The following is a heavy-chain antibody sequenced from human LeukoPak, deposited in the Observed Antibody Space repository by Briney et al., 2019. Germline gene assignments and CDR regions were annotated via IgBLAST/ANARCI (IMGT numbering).Heavy chain of an antibody. CDR1: GGSISSYY. J-gene: IGHJ5*02. CDR2: IDTSGNT. CDR3: ARDGRGSTTWSWFDP. D-gene: IGHD2-2*01. V-gene: IGHV4-4*07. Sequence: PSETLSLTCTVSGGSISSYYWSWIRQPAGKGLEWIGRIDTSGNTNYKPSLKSRVTMSVDTSKNQFSLKLSSVTAADTAVYYCARDGRGSTTWSWFDPWGQGTLVTVSS.